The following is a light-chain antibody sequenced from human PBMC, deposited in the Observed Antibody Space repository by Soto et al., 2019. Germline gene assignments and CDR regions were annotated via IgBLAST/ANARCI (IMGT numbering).Light chain of an antibody. CDR1: SSDVGGYNY. J-gene: IGLJ1*01. Sequence: NSSDVGGYNYVSWYQQHPGKAPKLMIYDVSNRPSGVSNRFSGSKSGNTASLTISGLQAEDEADYYCSSYTSSSTRVFGTGTKVTV. V-gene: IGLV2-14*04. CDR2: DVS. CDR3: SSYTSSSTRV.